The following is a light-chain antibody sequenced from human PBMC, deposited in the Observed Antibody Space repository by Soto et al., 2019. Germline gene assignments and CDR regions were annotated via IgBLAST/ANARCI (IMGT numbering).Light chain of an antibody. V-gene: IGLV2-14*01. J-gene: IGLJ2*01. CDR3: SSYTSSITQGVV. CDR2: DVS. Sequence: QSVLTQPASVSGSPGQSITISCTGTSSDVGGYNYVSWYQQHPGTAPKLMIYDVSNRPSGVSNRFSGSKSGNTASLTISGLQAEDEADYYCSSYTSSITQGVVFGGGTKLTVL. CDR1: SSDVGGYNY.